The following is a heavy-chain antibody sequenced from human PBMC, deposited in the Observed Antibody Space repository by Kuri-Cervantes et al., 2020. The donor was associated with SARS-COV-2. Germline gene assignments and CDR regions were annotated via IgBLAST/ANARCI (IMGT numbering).Heavy chain of an antibody. J-gene: IGHJ5*02. CDR2: IYYSGST. CDR3: ARLGRYCSSTSCYPNWFDP. CDR1: GCSVSSGSYY. D-gene: IGHD2-2*01. Sequence: GSLRLSCTVSGCSVSSGSYYWSWIRQPPGKGLEWIGYIYYSGSTNYNPSLKSRVTISVDTSKNQFSLKLSSVTAADTAVYYCARLGRYCSSTSCYPNWFDPWGQGTLVTVSS. V-gene: IGHV4-61*01.